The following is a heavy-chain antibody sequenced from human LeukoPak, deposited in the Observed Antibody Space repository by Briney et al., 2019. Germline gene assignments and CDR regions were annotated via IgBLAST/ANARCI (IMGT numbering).Heavy chain of an antibody. D-gene: IGHD2-2*01. V-gene: IGHV3-23*01. Sequence: GGSLRLSCAASGFTFSSYAMSWVRQAPGKGLEWVSALNYNGGNTYYADSVKGRFTISRDNSKNTLYLQMNSLRAEDTAVYYCAKDQPCSSTSCYSPNWFGPWGQGTLVTVSS. CDR2: LNYNGGNT. CDR1: GFTFSSYA. CDR3: AKDQPCSSTSCYSPNWFGP. J-gene: IGHJ5*02.